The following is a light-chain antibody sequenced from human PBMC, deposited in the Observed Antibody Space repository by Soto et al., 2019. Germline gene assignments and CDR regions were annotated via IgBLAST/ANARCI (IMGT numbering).Light chain of an antibody. J-gene: IGLJ2*01. CDR2: INSDGSH. CDR3: QTWGTGMV. V-gene: IGLV4-69*01. CDR1: SGHSTYV. Sequence: QAVVTQSPSASASLGASVKLTCTLSSGHSTYVIAWHQQQPEKGSRYLMTINSDGSHNKGDGIPDRFSGSSSGAERYLTISSLQSEDEADYYCQTWGTGMVFGGGTKLTVL.